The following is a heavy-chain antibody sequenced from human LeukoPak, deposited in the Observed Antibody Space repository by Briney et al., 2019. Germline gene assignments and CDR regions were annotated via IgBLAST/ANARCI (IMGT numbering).Heavy chain of an antibody. Sequence: PSETLTLTCAVSGASISSSNYYWGWVRQSPGKGLEWIGNIYSSGNTYYNASLKSRVTMYIDTSKNQFSLKLSSVTAADTAMYYCAKSNGYGLIDYWGQGTLVTVSS. CDR2: IYSSGNT. D-gene: IGHD5-12*01. J-gene: IGHJ4*02. V-gene: IGHV4-39*01. CDR3: AKSNGYGLIDY. CDR1: GASISSSNYY.